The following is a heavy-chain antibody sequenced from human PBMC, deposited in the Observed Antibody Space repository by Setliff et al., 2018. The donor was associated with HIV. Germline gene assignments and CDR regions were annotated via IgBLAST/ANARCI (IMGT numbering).Heavy chain of an antibody. V-gene: IGHV5-51*01. CDR1: GYSFTSYW. D-gene: IGHD3-10*01. J-gene: IGHJ3*02. Sequence: GASLKISCKGSGYSFTSYWIAWVRQMPGKGLEWMGIIYPGDSDTRYSPSFQGQVTSSDDKSISTAYLQWSSLKASATAMYYCARPATYGTLDAFDIWGQGTMVTVSS. CDR2: IYPGDSDT. CDR3: ARPATYGTLDAFDI.